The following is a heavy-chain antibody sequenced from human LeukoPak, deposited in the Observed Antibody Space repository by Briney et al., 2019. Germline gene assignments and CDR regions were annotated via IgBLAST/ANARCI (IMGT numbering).Heavy chain of an antibody. CDR2: INPNSGGT. J-gene: IGHJ6*03. Sequence: ASVKVSCKASGYTFAGDYMHWVRPAPGQGLEWMGWINPNSGGTNYAQKFQGRVTMTRDTSISTAYMELSRLRSDDTAVYYCASISSSGSSLYYYYMDVWGKGTTATVSS. V-gene: IGHV1-2*02. D-gene: IGHD1-26*01. CDR1: GYTFAGDY. CDR3: ASISSSGSSLYYYYMDV.